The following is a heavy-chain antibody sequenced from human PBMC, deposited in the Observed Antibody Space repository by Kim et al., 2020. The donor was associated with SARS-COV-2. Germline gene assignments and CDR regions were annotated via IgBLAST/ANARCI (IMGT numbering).Heavy chain of an antibody. D-gene: IGHD3-22*01. CDR1: GYTLTELS. CDR2: FDPEDGET. CDR3: ATLPAKNYYDSSGYPTEYFQH. Sequence: ASVKVSCKVSGYTLTELSMHWVRQAPGKGLEWMGGFDPEDGETIYAQKFQGRVTMTEDTSTDTAYMELSSLRSEDTAVYYCATLPAKNYYDSSGYPTEYFQHWGQGTLVTVSS. V-gene: IGHV1-24*01. J-gene: IGHJ1*01.